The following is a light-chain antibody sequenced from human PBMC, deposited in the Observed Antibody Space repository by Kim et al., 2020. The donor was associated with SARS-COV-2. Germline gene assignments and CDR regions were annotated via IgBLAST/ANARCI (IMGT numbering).Light chain of an antibody. V-gene: IGKV3-15*01. CDR1: QIISSN. Sequence: SPGESATLSCSASQIISSNLAWYQQKPGQAPRLLIYGASTRATGVPARFSGSGFGTEFTLSISSLQSEDFALYFCQQYNDWPPWTFGQGTKVDIK. J-gene: IGKJ1*01. CDR3: QQYNDWPPWT. CDR2: GAS.